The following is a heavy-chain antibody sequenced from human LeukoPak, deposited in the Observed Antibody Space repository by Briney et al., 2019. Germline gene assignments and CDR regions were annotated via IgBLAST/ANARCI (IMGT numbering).Heavy chain of an antibody. V-gene: IGHV4-4*07. D-gene: IGHD2-21*02. CDR1: GVPISDYS. CDR2: LSSSANT. J-gene: IGHJ4*02. Sequence: RPSETLSLTCSVSGVPISDYSWSWIRQPAGKGLEFIGRLSSSANTYYSPSLKSRITLSMDTSKNHFSLNLTSVTAADTAVYYCARDRTAPRQRFFDYWGKGILVTVSS. CDR3: ARDRTAPRQRFFDY.